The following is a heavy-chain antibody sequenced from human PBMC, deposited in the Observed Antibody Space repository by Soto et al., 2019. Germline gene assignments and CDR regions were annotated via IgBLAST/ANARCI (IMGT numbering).Heavy chain of an antibody. V-gene: IGHV4-34*01. D-gene: IGHD6-6*01. Sequence: KLSETLSLTCAVYGGSFSGYYWSWIRQPPGKGLEWIGEINHSGSTNYNPSLKSRVTISVDTSKNQFSLKLSSVTAADTAVYYCARVGIAARRSYYYGMDVWGQGTTVTVSS. CDR2: INHSGST. CDR1: GGSFSGYY. CDR3: ARVGIAARRSYYYGMDV. J-gene: IGHJ6*02.